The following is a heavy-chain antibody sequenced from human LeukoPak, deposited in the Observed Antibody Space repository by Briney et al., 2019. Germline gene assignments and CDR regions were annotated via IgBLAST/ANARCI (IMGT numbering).Heavy chain of an antibody. CDR2: TTSSSSYI. V-gene: IGHV3-21*01. CDR3: ARGASVVAGSDDAFDI. D-gene: IGHD6-19*01. Sequence: GGSLRLSCAASGFTFSSYNMNWVRQAPGKGLEWVSSTTSSSSYIYYADSVKGRFTISRDNAKKSLYLQMNSLRADDTAVYYCARGASVVAGSDDAFDIWGQGTMVTVSS. J-gene: IGHJ3*02. CDR1: GFTFSSYN.